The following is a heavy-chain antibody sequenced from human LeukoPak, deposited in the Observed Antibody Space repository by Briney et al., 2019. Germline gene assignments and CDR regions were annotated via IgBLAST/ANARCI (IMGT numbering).Heavy chain of an antibody. J-gene: IGHJ4*02. CDR3: AKVWIQLWLLDY. CDR2: IYSGGST. CDR1: GFTVSSNY. D-gene: IGHD5-18*01. V-gene: IGHV3-53*05. Sequence: GGSLRLSCAASGFTVSSNYMSWVRQAPGKGLEWVSVIYSGGSTYYADSVKGRFTISRDNSKNTLYLQMNSLRAEDTAVYYCAKVWIQLWLLDYWGQGTLVTISS.